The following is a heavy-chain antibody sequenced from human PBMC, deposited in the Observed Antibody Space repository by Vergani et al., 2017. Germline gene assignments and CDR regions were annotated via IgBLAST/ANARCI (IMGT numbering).Heavy chain of an antibody. CDR3: ARDAVSAHELRYFDWYPNWFDP. CDR2: IHPNRGGT. D-gene: IGHD3-9*01. Sequence: QVQLVQSGAEVKKPGASVKVSCKASGYTFTGYYMHWVRQATGQGLEWMGWIHPNRGGTNYAQKFQGRVTMTREKSISTAYMELSRLRSNDTAVYYCARDAVSAHELRYFDWYPNWFDPWGQGTLVTVSS. CDR1: GYTFTGYY. V-gene: IGHV1-2*02. J-gene: IGHJ5*02.